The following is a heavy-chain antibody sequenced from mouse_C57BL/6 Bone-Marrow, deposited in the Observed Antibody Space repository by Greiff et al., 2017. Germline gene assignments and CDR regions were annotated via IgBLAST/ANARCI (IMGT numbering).Heavy chain of an antibody. Sequence: QVQLQQSGAELVRPGASVTLSCKASGYTFTDYEMHWVKQTPVHGLEWIGAIDPETGGTAYNQKFKGKAILTADKSSSTAYMELRSLTSEDSAVYYCTRGGYSNYGDYWGQVTTLTVSS. CDR2: IDPETGGT. V-gene: IGHV1-15*01. J-gene: IGHJ2*01. CDR1: GYTFTDYE. CDR3: TRGGYSNYGDY. D-gene: IGHD2-5*01.